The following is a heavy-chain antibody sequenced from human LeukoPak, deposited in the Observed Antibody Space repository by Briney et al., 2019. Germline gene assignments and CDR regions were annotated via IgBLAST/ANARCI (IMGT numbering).Heavy chain of an antibody. CDR1: GYTFTSYG. D-gene: IGHD2-21*02. CDR3: AGLSTSYCGGDCSMLGLWAFDI. V-gene: IGHV1-18*01. Sequence: GASVKVSCKASGYTFTSYGISWVRQAPGQGLEWMGWISAYNGNTNYAQKLQGRVTMTTDTSTSTAYMELRSLRSDDTAVYYCAGLSTSYCGGDCSMLGLWAFDIWGQGTMVTVSS. CDR2: ISAYNGNT. J-gene: IGHJ3*02.